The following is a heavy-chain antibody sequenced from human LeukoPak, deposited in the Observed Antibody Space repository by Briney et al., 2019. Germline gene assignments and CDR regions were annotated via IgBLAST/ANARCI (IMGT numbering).Heavy chain of an antibody. Sequence: SETLSLTCAVSGGSISSGGYSWSWIRQPPGKGLEWIGYIYHSGSTYCNPSLKSRVTISVDRSKNQFSLKLSSVTAADTAVYYCARAYYGSGSYLQFDYWGQGTLVTVSS. CDR3: ARAYYGSGSYLQFDY. CDR2: IYHSGST. J-gene: IGHJ4*02. V-gene: IGHV4-30-2*01. CDR1: GGSISSGGYS. D-gene: IGHD3-10*01.